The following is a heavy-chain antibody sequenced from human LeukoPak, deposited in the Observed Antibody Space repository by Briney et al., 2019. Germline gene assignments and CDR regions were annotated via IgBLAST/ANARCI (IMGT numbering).Heavy chain of an antibody. CDR1: GFNFADSA. Sequence: AGGSLRLSCAASGFNFADSAMSWVRQTPRKGLEWVSLISFNGRNTYYGDSVKGRFTISRDNSKDTVCLQMNSLRAEDTAIVYCARDIELSTWGPGTMVTVSS. J-gene: IGHJ3*01. CDR3: ARDIELST. CDR2: ISFNGRNT. D-gene: IGHD5-12*01. V-gene: IGHV3-23*01.